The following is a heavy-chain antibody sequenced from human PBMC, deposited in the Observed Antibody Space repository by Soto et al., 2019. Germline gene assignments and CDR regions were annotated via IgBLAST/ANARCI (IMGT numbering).Heavy chain of an antibody. V-gene: IGHV1-8*02. Sequence: ASVKVSCKASGYTFTSYSMHWVRQATGQGLEWMGWMNPNSGNTGYAQKFQGRVTMTRNTSISTAYMELSSLRSEDTAVYYCARDGDYDFWSGYYRAYYYGMDVWG. D-gene: IGHD3-3*01. J-gene: IGHJ6*02. CDR1: GYTFTSYS. CDR2: MNPNSGNT. CDR3: ARDGDYDFWSGYYRAYYYGMDV.